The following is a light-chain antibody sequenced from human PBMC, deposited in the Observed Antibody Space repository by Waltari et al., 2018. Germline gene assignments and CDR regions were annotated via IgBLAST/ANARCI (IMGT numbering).Light chain of an antibody. Sequence: VLTQSPGTLSLSPGERVTLSCRASQSLTKRYLAGYQQKPGQAPRLLIYGASSSAAGIPDRFSGSGSGTDFTLTISRLEPEDFAVYYCQQYGSSILYTFGQGTKLEIK. V-gene: IGKV3-20*01. CDR1: QSLTKRY. CDR2: GAS. J-gene: IGKJ2*01. CDR3: QQYGSSILYT.